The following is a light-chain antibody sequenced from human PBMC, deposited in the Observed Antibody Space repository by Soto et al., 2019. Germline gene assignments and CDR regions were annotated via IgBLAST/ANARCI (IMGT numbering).Light chain of an antibody. CDR1: QSVSSY. CDR2: DAS. J-gene: IGKJ4*01. Sequence: EIVLTQSPATLSLSPGERATISCRASQSVSSYLAWYQQKPGQAPRLLIYDASNRATGIPARFSGSGSGTDFTLTISSLESEDFAVYYCQQRSNWPGTFGGGTKVEIK. CDR3: QQRSNWPGT. V-gene: IGKV3-11*01.